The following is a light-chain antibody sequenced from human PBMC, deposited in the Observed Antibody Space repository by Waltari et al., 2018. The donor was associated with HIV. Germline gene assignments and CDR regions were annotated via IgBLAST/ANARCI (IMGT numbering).Light chain of an antibody. Sequence: QSVLTQPLSASETPGRSLTISCSGYTSNIGRIYVFWYQPVAGLAPRLRIHRNNQRPSGVSDRFSGSRSGTSASLVISGLRAEDEAQYYCASWDDGLSGHVFGGGT. J-gene: IGLJ1*01. CDR1: TSNIGRIY. CDR3: ASWDDGLSGHV. CDR2: RNN. V-gene: IGLV1-47*01.